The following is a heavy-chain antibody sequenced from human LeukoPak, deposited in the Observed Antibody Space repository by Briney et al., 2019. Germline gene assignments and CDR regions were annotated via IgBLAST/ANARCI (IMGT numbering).Heavy chain of an antibody. V-gene: IGHV4-4*09. D-gene: IGHD1-7*01. J-gene: IGHJ5*02. CDR2: IYINGDT. CDR1: GDSISSSY. CDR3: ARTARTFAS. Sequence: SETLSLTCTVSGDSISSSYWSWIRQAPGKGLECIGFIYINGDTSYHPSLKGRATLSLDTSKNQFSLRLTSVTAADTAVYYCARTARTFASWGPGTLVTVSS.